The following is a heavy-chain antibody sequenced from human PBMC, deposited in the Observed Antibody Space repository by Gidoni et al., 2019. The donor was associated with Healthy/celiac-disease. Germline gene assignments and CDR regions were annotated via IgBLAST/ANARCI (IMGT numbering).Heavy chain of an antibody. CDR1: GFPFSSYS. Sequence: EVQLVESGGGLVQPGGSLRLSCAASGFPFSSYSMNWVRQAPGKGLEWVSYISSSSSTIYYADSVKGRFTISRDNAKNSLYLQMNSLRAEDTAVYYCAREYTAMVDYWGQGTLVTVSS. J-gene: IGHJ4*02. CDR2: ISSSSSTI. CDR3: AREYTAMVDY. D-gene: IGHD5-18*01. V-gene: IGHV3-48*01.